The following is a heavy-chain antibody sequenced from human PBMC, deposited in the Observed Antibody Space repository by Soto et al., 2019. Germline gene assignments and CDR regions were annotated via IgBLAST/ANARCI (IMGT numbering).Heavy chain of an antibody. D-gene: IGHD1-20*01. Sequence: QVQLQESGPGLVKPSQTLSLTCTVSGGSISSGDYYWSWIRQPPGKGLEWIGYIYYSGSTYYNPYLKRRITISVDTSKNQFSLKLSSVTAAATAVYYCARVRHINAFDIWGQGTMVTVSS. CDR2: IYYSGST. V-gene: IGHV4-30-4*01. J-gene: IGHJ3*02. CDR3: ARVRHINAFDI. CDR1: GGSISSGDYY.